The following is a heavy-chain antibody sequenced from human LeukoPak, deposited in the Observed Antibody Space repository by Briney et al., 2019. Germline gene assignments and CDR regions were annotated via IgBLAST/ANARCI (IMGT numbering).Heavy chain of an antibody. V-gene: IGHV3-7*01. CDR3: TSWGDTAAEYFQR. Sequence: GGSLRLSCAASGFTFSTYSMNWVRQAPGKGLEWVAHINPDGRDTYYVDSVKGRFTISRDNAQNSMYLQMNSLRVEDTAVYYCTSWGDTAAEYFQRWGQGTLVTVSS. CDR1: GFTFSTYS. J-gene: IGHJ1*01. D-gene: IGHD2-21*02. CDR2: INPDGRDT.